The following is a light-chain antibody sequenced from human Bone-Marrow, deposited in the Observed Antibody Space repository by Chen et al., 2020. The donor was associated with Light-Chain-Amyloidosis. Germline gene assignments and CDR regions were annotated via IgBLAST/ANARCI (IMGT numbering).Light chain of an antibody. CDR1: NIGATS. CDR3: QVWDRSSDRPV. V-gene: IGLV3-21*02. CDR2: DDS. Sequence: YLLTQPSSLSVPPRRPPTTVGGGTNIGATSVHWYKQTPGQAPLLVVYDDSDRPSGIPERLSGANSGNTATLTISMIEAGDEADDYCQVWDRSSDRPVFGGGTKLTVL. J-gene: IGLJ3*02.